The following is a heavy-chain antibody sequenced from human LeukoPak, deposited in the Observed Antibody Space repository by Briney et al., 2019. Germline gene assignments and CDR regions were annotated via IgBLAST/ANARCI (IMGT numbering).Heavy chain of an antibody. Sequence: GESLKISCKGSGYSFTSYWIGWVRQMPGKGLEWMGIIYPGDSDTRYSPSFQGQVTISADKSISTAYLQWSSLKASDTAMYYCARAPVLAAIGSNWFDPWGQGTLVTVSS. V-gene: IGHV5-51*01. D-gene: IGHD2-2*02. CDR2: IYPGDSDT. J-gene: IGHJ5*02. CDR3: ARAPVLAAIGSNWFDP. CDR1: GYSFTSYW.